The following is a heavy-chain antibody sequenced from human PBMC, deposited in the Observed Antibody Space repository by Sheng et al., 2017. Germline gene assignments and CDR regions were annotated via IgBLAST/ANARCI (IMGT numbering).Heavy chain of an antibody. CDR3: AHRRRTHCSSTSCSEDNWFDP. J-gene: IGHJ5*02. CDR1: GFSLSTSGVG. D-gene: IGHD2-2*01. CDR2: IYWDDDK. V-gene: IGHV2-5*02. Sequence: QITLKESGPTLVKPTQTLTLTCTFSGFSLSTSGVGVGWIRQPPGKALEWLALIYWDDDKRYSPSLKSRLTITKDTSKNQVVLTMTNMDPVDTATYYCAHRRRTHCSSTSCSEDNWFDPWGQGTLVTVSS.